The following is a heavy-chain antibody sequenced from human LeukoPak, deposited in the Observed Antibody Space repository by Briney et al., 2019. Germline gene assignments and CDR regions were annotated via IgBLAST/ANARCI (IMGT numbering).Heavy chain of an antibody. V-gene: IGHV1-69*13. Sequence: SVKVSCKASGGTFSSYAISWVRQAPGQGLEWMGGIIPIFGTANYAQKFQGRVTITADESTSTAYMELSSLRSEDTAVYYCARSLRGYSYWEFDYWGQGTLVTVSS. D-gene: IGHD5-18*01. CDR1: GGTFSSYA. CDR2: IIPIFGTA. J-gene: IGHJ4*02. CDR3: ARSLRGYSYWEFDY.